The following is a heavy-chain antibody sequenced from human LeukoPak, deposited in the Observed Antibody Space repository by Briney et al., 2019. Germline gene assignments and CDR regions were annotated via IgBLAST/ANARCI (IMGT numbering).Heavy chain of an antibody. Sequence: GGSLRLSCAASGFTFGDTWMNWVRQVPGQGLEWVANIKQDGSEKFYVASVRGRFTISRDNGKSSLYLQMNSLRAEDTALYYCATSYDMGWLIGYWGQGTLVTVSS. CDR1: GFTFGDTW. CDR2: IKQDGSEK. J-gene: IGHJ4*02. V-gene: IGHV3-7*03. D-gene: IGHD3/OR15-3a*01. CDR3: ATSYDMGWLIGY.